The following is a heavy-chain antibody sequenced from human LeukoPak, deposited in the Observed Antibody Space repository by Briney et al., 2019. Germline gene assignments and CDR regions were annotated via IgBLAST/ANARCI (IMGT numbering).Heavy chain of an antibody. V-gene: IGHV3-23*01. J-gene: IGHJ4*02. CDR2: ISGSGGKT. D-gene: IGHD3-16*02. CDR1: GFTFGSYA. Sequence: GGSLRLSCAGSGFTFGSYAMSWVRQAPGKGLEWVSGISGSGGKTYYADSVKGRFTISRDNSKNTLYLRMNNLRVEDTAVYYCAKLYYDYVWGSYRYYFFDSWGQGTQVTVSS. CDR3: AKLYYDYVWGSYRYYFFDS.